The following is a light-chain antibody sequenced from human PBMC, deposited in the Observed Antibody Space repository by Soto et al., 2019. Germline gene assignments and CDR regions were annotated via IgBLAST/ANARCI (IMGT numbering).Light chain of an antibody. V-gene: IGLV2-14*01. CDR1: SSDVGGYNY. CDR3: SSYTSSSTV. J-gene: IGLJ2*01. Sequence: QSVLTQPASVSGSPGQSITISCTGNSSDVGGYNYVSWYQQHPGKAPKLMIYDVSNRPSGGSNRFSGSKSGNSASLTISGHQAEDEADYYGSSYTSSSTVFGGGTKLTVL. CDR2: DVS.